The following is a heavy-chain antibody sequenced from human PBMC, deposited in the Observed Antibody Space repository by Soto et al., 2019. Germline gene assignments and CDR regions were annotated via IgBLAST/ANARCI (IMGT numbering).Heavy chain of an antibody. CDR2: IAPSSSSI. D-gene: IGHD2-2*01. CDR1: GFIFSGYS. CDR3: ARVRCSTTRCQVPYYLDC. Sequence: EVSLVESGGGLVKPGGSLRLSCAASGFIFSGYSMTWVRQTPGKGLEWVSSIAPSSSSIYYADSVKGRFAISRDNTENSLFLQMNSLRADDTAEYYCARVRCSTTRCQVPYYLDCWGQGTLVTVSS. J-gene: IGHJ4*02. V-gene: IGHV3-21*01.